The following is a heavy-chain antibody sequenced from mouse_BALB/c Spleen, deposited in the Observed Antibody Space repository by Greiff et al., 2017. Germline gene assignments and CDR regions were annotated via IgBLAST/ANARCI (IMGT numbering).Heavy chain of an antibody. V-gene: IGHV1S29*02. CDR3: ARLYGSSYYAMDY. D-gene: IGHD1-1*01. J-gene: IGHJ4*01. Sequence: DVQLVESGPELVKPGASVKISCKASGYTFTDYNMHWVKQSHGKSLEWIGYIYPYNGGTGYNQKFKSKATLTVDNSSSTAYMELRSLTSEDSAVYYCARLYGSSYYAMDYWGQGTSVTVSS. CDR1: GYTFTDYN. CDR2: IYPYNGGT.